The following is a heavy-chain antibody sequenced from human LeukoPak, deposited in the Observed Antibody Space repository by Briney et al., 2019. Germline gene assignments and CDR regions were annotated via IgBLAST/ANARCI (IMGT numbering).Heavy chain of an antibody. Sequence: GASVKVSCKASGSTFTSYGISWVRQAPGQGLEWMGWISAYNGNTNYAQKLQCRVTMTTDTSTSTAYMELRSLRSDDTAVYYCARCAGSYGNDAFDIWGQGTMVTVSS. CDR2: ISAYNGNT. CDR1: GSTFTSYG. D-gene: IGHD1-26*01. J-gene: IGHJ3*02. V-gene: IGHV1-18*01. CDR3: ARCAGSYGNDAFDI.